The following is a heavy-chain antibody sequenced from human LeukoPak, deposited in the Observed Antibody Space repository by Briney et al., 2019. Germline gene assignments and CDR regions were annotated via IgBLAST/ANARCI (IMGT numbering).Heavy chain of an antibody. CDR3: ARAGEIAARGFDY. V-gene: IGHV1-46*01. Sequence: ASVTVSCKASGYTFTSYYMHWVRQAPGQGLEWMGIINPSGGSTSYAQKFQGRVTMTRDMSTSTVYMELSSLRSEDTAVYYCARAGEIAARGFDYWGQGTLVTVSS. CDR2: INPSGGST. CDR1: GYTFTSYY. D-gene: IGHD6-6*01. J-gene: IGHJ4*02.